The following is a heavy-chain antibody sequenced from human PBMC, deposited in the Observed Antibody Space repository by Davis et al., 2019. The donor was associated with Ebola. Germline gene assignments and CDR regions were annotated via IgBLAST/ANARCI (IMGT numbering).Heavy chain of an antibody. CDR2: INHSGST. CDR3: ARGDGGIKDY. V-gene: IGHV4-34*01. J-gene: IGHJ4*02. D-gene: IGHD3-16*01. CDR1: GFTFSNAW. Sequence: ESLKISCAASGFTFSNAWMNWVRQAPGKGLEWIGEINHSGSTNYNPSLKSRVTISVDTSKNQFSLKLSSVTAADTAVYYCARGDGGIKDYWGQGTLVTVSS.